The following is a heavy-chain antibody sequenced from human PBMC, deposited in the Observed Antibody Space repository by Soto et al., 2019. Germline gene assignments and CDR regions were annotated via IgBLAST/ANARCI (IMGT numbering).Heavy chain of an antibody. Sequence: SVKVSCKASGGTFSSYAISWVRQAPGQGLEWMGGIIPIFGTANYAQKFQGRVTITADESTSTAYMELSSLRSEDTAVYYCASGAYCGGDCYPLLTWGQGTLVTVSS. J-gene: IGHJ5*02. V-gene: IGHV1-69*01. CDR1: GGTFSSYA. CDR2: IIPIFGTA. D-gene: IGHD2-21*02. CDR3: ASGAYCGGDCYPLLT.